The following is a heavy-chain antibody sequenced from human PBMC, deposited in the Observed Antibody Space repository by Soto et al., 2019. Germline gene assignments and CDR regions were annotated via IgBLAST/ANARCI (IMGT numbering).Heavy chain of an antibody. CDR2: IYYSGST. V-gene: IGHV4-39*01. Sequence: QLQLQESGPGLVKPSETLSLTCTVSGGSISSSSYYWGWIRQPPGKGLEWIGSIYYSGSTYYNPSLKSRVTISVDTSKNQFSLKLSSVTAADTAVYYCARRGTGLQQTPAYGMDVWGQGTTVTVSS. CDR1: GGSISSSSYY. D-gene: IGHD4-4*01. J-gene: IGHJ6*02. CDR3: ARRGTGLQQTPAYGMDV.